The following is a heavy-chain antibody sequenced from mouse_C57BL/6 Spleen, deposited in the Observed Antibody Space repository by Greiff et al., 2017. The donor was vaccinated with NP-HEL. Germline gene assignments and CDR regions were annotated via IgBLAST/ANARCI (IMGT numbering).Heavy chain of an antibody. Sequence: VQLQQSGAELVRPGASVKLSCKASGYTFTDYYINWVKQRPGQGLEWIARIYPGSGNTYYNEKFKGKATLTAEKSSSTAYMQLSSLTSEDSAVYFCARGDYSNYEAMDYWGQGTSVTVSS. D-gene: IGHD2-5*01. CDR2: IYPGSGNT. CDR3: ARGDYSNYEAMDY. CDR1: GYTFTDYY. V-gene: IGHV1-76*01. J-gene: IGHJ4*01.